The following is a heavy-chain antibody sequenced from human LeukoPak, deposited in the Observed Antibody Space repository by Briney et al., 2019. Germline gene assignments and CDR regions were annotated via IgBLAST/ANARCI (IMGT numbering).Heavy chain of an antibody. CDR1: GFTFSSYG. J-gene: IGHJ4*02. CDR3: ARDKGDIVVVPAALFDY. Sequence: GGSLRLSCAASGFTFSSYGMHWVRQAPGKGLEWVAVIWYDGSNKYYADSVKGRFTISRDNSKNTLYLQMNSLRAKDTAVYYCARDKGDIVVVPAALFDYWGQGTLVTVSS. V-gene: IGHV3-33*01. CDR2: IWYDGSNK. D-gene: IGHD2-2*01.